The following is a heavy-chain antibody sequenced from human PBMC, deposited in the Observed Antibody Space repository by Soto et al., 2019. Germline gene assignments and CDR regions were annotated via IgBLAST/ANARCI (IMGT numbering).Heavy chain of an antibody. V-gene: IGHV1-3*01. CDR3: AREGPGGYYYDY. CDR1: GYTFTSYA. J-gene: IGHJ4*02. Sequence: ASVKVSCKASGYTFTSYAMHWVRQAPGQRLEWMGWINAGNGNTKYSQKFQGRVTITRDTSASTAYMELSSLRSDDTAVYYCAREGPGGYYYDYWGQGTLVTVSS. CDR2: INAGNGNT. D-gene: IGHD3-22*01.